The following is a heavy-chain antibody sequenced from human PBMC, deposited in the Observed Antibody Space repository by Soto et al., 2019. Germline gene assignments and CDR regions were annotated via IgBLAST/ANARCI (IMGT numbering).Heavy chain of an antibody. Sequence: EESLRLSCKTSGFTFSSSSTNRIRQAPGKRLEWVSSISGTSDYIDYADAVKGRFTISRDNAKNSLSLQMNSLRAEDTAIYYCARDPRYYGSGSYYYFDHWGQGT. CDR2: ISGTSDYI. CDR3: ARDPRYYGSGSYYYFDH. V-gene: IGHV3-21*01. CDR1: GFTFSSSS. D-gene: IGHD3-10*01. J-gene: IGHJ4*02.